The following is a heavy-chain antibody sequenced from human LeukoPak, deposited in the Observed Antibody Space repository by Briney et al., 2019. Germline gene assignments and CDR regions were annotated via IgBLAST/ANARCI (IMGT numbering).Heavy chain of an antibody. J-gene: IGHJ4*02. CDR2: IYYSGST. CDR3: ARENVVLYYFDY. V-gene: IGHV4-59*01. D-gene: IGHD2-21*01. CDR1: GGSISSYY. Sequence: SETLSLTCTVSGGSISSYYWSWIRQPPEKGLEWIGYIYYSGSTNYNPSLKSRVTISVDTSKNQFSLKLSSVTAADTAVYYCARENVVLYYFDYWGQGTLVTVSS.